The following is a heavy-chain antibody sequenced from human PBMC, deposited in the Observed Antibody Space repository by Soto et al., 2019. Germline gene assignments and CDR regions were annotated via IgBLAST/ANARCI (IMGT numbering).Heavy chain of an antibody. CDR3: ARGGGLGAFDI. J-gene: IGHJ3*02. CDR2: IYYSGST. D-gene: IGHD3-16*01. V-gene: IGHV4-59*01. CDR1: GGSISSYY. Sequence: LTCTVSGGSISSYYWSWIRQPPGKGLEWIGYIYYSGSTNYNPSLKSRVTISVDTSKNQFSLKLSSVTAADTAVYYCARGGGLGAFDIWGQGTMVTVSS.